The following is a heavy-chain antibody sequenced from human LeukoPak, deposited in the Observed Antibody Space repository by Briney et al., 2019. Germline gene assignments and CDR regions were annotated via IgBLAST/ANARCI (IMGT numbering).Heavy chain of an antibody. CDR3: ARGLWWSKYYFDY. CDR2: ISNSGETT. V-gene: IGHV3-23*01. CDR1: GFTFTNYA. D-gene: IGHD2-21*01. Sequence: PGGSLRLSCEASGFTFTNYAMSWVRQAPGKGLDFVSSISNSGETTNYADSVKGRFTISRDNSKNTLYLQMNSLRAEDTAVYYCARGLWWSKYYFDYWGQGTLVTVSS. J-gene: IGHJ4*02.